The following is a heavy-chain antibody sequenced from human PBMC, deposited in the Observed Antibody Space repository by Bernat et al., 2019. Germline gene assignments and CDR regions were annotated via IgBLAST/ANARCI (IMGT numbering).Heavy chain of an antibody. V-gene: IGHV5-10-1*03. Sequence: EVQLVQSGAEVKKPGESLRISCKGSGYSFTSYWISWVRQMPGKGLEWMGRIDPSDSYTNYSPSFQGHVTISADKSISTAYLQWSSLKASDTAMYYCARDWELRAPLGWYFDLWGRGTLVTVSS. CDR3: ARDWELRAPLGWYFDL. D-gene: IGHD1-26*01. CDR2: IDPSDSYT. CDR1: GYSFTSYW. J-gene: IGHJ2*01.